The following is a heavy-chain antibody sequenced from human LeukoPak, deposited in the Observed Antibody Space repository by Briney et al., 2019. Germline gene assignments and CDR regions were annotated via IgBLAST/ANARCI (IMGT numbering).Heavy chain of an antibody. V-gene: IGHV3-23*01. CDR2: ISGDGART. J-gene: IGHJ4*02. CDR1: AFPFSTYV. CDR3: AKGGLTTPLHY. Sequence: GGSLRLSCAPSAFPFSTYVMSWVRQAPGGGLEWISSISGDGARTYYTNSVKGRLTISRDNPKNTLFLQVNSLRVEDTAVYYCAKGGLTTPLHYWGQGTLVTVSS. D-gene: IGHD1-14*01.